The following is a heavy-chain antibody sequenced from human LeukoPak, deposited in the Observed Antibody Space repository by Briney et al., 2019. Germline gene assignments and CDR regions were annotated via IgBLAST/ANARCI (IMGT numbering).Heavy chain of an antibody. J-gene: IGHJ6*02. CDR3: ASSSWSTPYSYYYYGMDV. D-gene: IGHD6-13*01. CDR1: GYTFTGYY. V-gene: IGHV1-2*02. CDR2: IKPNSGGT. Sequence: ASVKVSCKASGYTFTGYYMHWVRQAPGQGVEWRGWIKPNSGGTNYAQKFQGRVTMTRDTSISTAYMELSRLRSDDTAVYYCASSSWSTPYSYYYYGMDVWGQGTTVTVSS.